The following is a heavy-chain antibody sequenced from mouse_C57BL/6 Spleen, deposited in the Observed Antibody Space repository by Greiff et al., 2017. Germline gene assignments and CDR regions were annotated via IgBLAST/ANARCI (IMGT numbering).Heavy chain of an antibody. CDR1: GYTFTSYW. CDR3: ARTYYYGSSYGGEYAMDY. J-gene: IGHJ4*01. D-gene: IGHD1-1*01. Sequence: QVQLQQSGAELVKPGASVKLSCKASGYTFTSYWMHWVKQRPGQGLEWIGMIHPNSGSTNYNEKFKSKATLTVDKSSSTAYMQLSSLTSEDSAVYYCARTYYYGSSYGGEYAMDYWGQGTSVTVSS. CDR2: IHPNSGST. V-gene: IGHV1-64*01.